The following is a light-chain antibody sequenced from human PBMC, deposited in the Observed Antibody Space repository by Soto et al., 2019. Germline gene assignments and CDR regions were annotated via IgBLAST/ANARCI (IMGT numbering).Light chain of an antibody. J-gene: IGLJ2*01. V-gene: IGLV2-14*03. CDR2: DVS. CDR1: SSDVGGYNF. CDR3: SSYRTSSTRV. Sequence: QSALTQPASVSGSPGQSITISCTGTSSDVGGYNFLSGYQHHPGKAPKLIIYDVSNRPSGVSNRFSGSKSGNTASLTISGLQAEDEADYYCSSYRTSSTRVFGGGTKLTVL.